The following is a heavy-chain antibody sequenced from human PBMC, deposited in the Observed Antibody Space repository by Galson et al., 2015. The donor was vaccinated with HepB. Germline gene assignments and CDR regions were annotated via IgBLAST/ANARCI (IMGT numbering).Heavy chain of an antibody. CDR3: ARGLGYYGSGDYYGMDV. CDR2: MNPNSGNT. V-gene: IGHV1-8*01. Sequence: SVKVSCKASGYTFTRYDINWVRQATGQGLEWMGWMNPNSGNTGYAQKFQGRVTMTRNTSISTAYMELSSLRSEDTAVYYCARGLGYYGSGDYYGMDVWGQGTTVTVSS. J-gene: IGHJ6*02. D-gene: IGHD3-10*01. CDR1: GYTFTRYD.